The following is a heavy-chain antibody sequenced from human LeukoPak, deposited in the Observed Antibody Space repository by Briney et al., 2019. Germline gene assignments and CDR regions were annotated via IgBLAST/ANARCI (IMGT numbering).Heavy chain of an antibody. CDR3: TRMTTGHDY. CDR2: INHSGYT. CDR1: GVSFDDYY. Sequence: SETLSPTCAVSGVSFDDYYWSWVRQTPGKGLEWIGEINHSGYTNDNPSLKSRVTLSIDTSRKQFSLNLRSVTVADAGTYYCTRMTTGHDYWGQGTLVTVSS. J-gene: IGHJ4*02. D-gene: IGHD4-17*01. V-gene: IGHV4-34*01.